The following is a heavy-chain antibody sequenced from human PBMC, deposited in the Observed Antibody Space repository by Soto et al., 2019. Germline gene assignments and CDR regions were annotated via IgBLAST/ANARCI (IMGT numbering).Heavy chain of an antibody. CDR1: GYSFTTNW. D-gene: IGHD6-13*01. CDR2: IYPGDSDT. V-gene: IGHV5-51*01. Sequence: GESLKISCKGSGYSFTTNWIGWVRQMPGKGLEWMGVIYPGDSDTRYSPSFQGQVAISANKSINTAYLQWSSLKASDAAMYYCARHSGVAEDGTDWGQGTLVTVSS. J-gene: IGHJ1*01. CDR3: ARHSGVAEDGTD.